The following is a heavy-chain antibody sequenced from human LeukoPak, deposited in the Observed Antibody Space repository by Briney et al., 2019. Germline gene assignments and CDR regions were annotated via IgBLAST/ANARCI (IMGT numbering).Heavy chain of an antibody. J-gene: IGHJ4*02. CDR3: TREDAAAAFDY. V-gene: IGHV3-73*01. CDR2: IRSKANSYAT. D-gene: IGHD2-2*01. Sequence: GGSLRLSCAASGFTFSGSAMHWVRQASGKGLEWVGRIRSKANSYATAYAASVKGRFTISRDDSKNTAYLQMNSLKTEDTAVYCCTREDAAAAFDYWGQGTLVTVSS. CDR1: GFTFSGSA.